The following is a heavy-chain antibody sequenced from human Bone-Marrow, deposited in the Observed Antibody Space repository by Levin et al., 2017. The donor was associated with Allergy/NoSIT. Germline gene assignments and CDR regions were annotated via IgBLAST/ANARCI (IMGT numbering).Heavy chain of an antibody. V-gene: IGHV3-73*01. Sequence: GESLKISCAASGFTFSGSAMHWVRQASGKGLEWVGRIRSKANSYATAYAASVKGRFTISRDDSKNTAYLQMNSLKTEDTAVYYCTSLYRRYCSSTSCPTDYYYYYYMDVWGKGTTVTVSS. J-gene: IGHJ6*03. CDR2: IRSKANSYAT. CDR3: TSLYRRYCSSTSCPTDYYYYYYMDV. D-gene: IGHD2-2*01. CDR1: GFTFSGSA.